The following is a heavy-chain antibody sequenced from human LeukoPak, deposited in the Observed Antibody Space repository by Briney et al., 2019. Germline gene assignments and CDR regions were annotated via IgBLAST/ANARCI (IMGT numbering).Heavy chain of an antibody. CDR3: AKGGYDYVEVGYFDY. J-gene: IGHJ4*02. Sequence: GVSLRLSCAASGFTFANYDMSWVRQTPGKGLEWVSHIIGSVPSTFYAESVKGRFTISRDNSKNTLYLQMNSLRADDTAVYYCAKGGYDYVEVGYFDYWGQGALVTVSS. D-gene: IGHD5-12*01. CDR2: IIGSVPST. CDR1: GFTFANYD. V-gene: IGHV3-23*01.